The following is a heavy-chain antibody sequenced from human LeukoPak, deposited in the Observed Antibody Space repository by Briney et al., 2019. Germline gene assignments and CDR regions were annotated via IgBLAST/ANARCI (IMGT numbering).Heavy chain of an antibody. V-gene: IGHV3-74*01. CDR1: GFTFSSYW. Sequence: PGGSLRLSCAASGFTFSSYWMHWVRQAPGKGLVWVSRINSDGRSTSYADSVKGRFTISRDNAKNTLYLQMNSLRAEDTAVYYCARPEEDYYGMDVWGKGTTVTVSS. J-gene: IGHJ6*04. CDR2: INSDGRST. CDR3: ARPEEDYYGMDV.